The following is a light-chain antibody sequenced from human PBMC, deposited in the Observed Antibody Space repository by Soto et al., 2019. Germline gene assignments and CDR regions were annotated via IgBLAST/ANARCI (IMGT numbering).Light chain of an antibody. CDR2: EAS. Sequence: DIQMTQSPSTLSASVGGRVTITCRASQSISTWLAWYQQKSGKAPKLLIYEASTLGSGVPSRFSGSGSGTEFTLTISSLQPDDFATYYCQQYNSYSETFGQGTKVDIK. CDR3: QQYNSYSET. V-gene: IGKV1-5*03. J-gene: IGKJ1*01. CDR1: QSISTW.